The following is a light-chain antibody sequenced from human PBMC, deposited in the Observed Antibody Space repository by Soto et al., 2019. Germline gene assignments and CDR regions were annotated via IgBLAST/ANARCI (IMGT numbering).Light chain of an antibody. J-gene: IGKJ1*01. CDR2: AAS. CDR1: QGISNY. Sequence: DIQMTQSPSSLSASVGDRVTITCRASQGISNYLAWYQQKPGKVPKLLIYAASTLQSVVPSRFSGSGSGTDFTLTISSLQTEDVATSYCQNYNSAPWTFGQGTKVEIK. CDR3: QNYNSAPWT. V-gene: IGKV1-27*01.